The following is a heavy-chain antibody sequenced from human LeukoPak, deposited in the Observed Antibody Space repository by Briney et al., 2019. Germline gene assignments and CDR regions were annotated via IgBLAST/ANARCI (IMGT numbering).Heavy chain of an antibody. V-gene: IGHV4-59*01. Sequence: NPSETLSLTCTVSGGSISSYYWSWIRQPPGKGLEWIGYIYYSGSTNYNPSLKSRVTISVDTSKNQFSLKLSSVTAADTAVYYCARGVAEMPTITGYWLDPWGQGTLVTVSS. CDR2: IYYSGST. J-gene: IGHJ5*02. CDR3: ARGVAEMPTITGYWLDP. CDR1: GGSISSYY. D-gene: IGHD5-24*01.